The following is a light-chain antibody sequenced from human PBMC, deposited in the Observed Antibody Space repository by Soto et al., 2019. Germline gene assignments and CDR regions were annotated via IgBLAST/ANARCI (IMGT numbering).Light chain of an antibody. V-gene: IGLV2-11*01. CDR2: DVS. CDR3: CSYAGSYIFVV. CDR1: SNDVGAYNY. J-gene: IGLJ2*01. Sequence: QSVLTQPRSVSGSPGQSVTISCTGTSNDVGAYNYVSWYQQHPGKAPKLVVYDVSKRPSGVPDRFSGTKSGNTASLTISGLQVEDEADYYCCSYAGSYIFVVFGGGTKLTVL.